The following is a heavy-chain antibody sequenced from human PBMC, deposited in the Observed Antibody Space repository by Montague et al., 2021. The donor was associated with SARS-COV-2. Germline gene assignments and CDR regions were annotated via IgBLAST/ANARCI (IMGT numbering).Heavy chain of an antibody. V-gene: IGHV4-39*01. CDR1: GGSISSGSYY. CDR2: IHSSGTT. Sequence: SETLSLTCTVAGGSISSGSYYGGWFRQPPGKGLEWIGNIHSSGTTYYKSRVTISVDTSKNQFSLKMTSVTAADTAVYYCARRLGGSGWLDYWGQGTLVTVSS. D-gene: IGHD6-25*01. CDR3: ARRLGGSGWLDY. J-gene: IGHJ4*02.